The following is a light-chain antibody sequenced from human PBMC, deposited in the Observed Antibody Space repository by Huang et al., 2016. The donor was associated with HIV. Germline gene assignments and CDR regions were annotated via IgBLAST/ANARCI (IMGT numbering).Light chain of an antibody. CDR2: GST. J-gene: IGKJ4*01. V-gene: IGKV3-15*01. Sequence: IVMTQTPATLPVSPGGRATLSCRASQSVSTNLAWYLQKPGQTPRLIIYGSTTRAAGVPARVSGSGSGTDFTLTINSLQSEDFGIYYCQQYNNWHLTFGGGTKV. CDR3: QQYNNWHLT. CDR1: QSVSTN.